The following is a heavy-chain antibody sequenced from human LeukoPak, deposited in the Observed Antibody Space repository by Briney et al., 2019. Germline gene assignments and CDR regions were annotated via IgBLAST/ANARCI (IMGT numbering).Heavy chain of an antibody. CDR3: ARGSIFGVVISWFDY. D-gene: IGHD3-3*01. J-gene: IGHJ4*02. CDR1: GGSFSGYY. CDR2: INHSGST. V-gene: IGHV4-34*01. Sequence: SETLSLTCAVYGGSFSGYYWSWIRQPPGKGLEWIGEINHSGSTNYNPSLKSRVTISVDTSKNQFSLKLSSVTAAGTAVYYCARGSIFGVVISWFDYWGQGTLVTVSS.